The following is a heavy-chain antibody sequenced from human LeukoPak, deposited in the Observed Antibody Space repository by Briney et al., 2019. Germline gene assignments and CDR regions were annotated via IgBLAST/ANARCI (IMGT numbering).Heavy chain of an antibody. CDR2: IYYSGST. J-gene: IGHJ4*02. CDR1: GGXISSYY. V-gene: IGHV4-59*01. CDR3: VRASTSSSGYLRYYFDY. Sequence: SETLSLTCIVSGGXISSYYCSWIRQPPGKGLEWIGYIYYSGSTNYNPSLKSRVTISVDTSKNQFSLKLSSVTAADTAVYYCVRASTSSSGYLRYYFDYWGQGTLVTVSS. D-gene: IGHD6-19*01.